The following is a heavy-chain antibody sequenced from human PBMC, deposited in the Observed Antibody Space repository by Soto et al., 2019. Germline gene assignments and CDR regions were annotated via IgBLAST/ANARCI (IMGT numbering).Heavy chain of an antibody. CDR3: ARVPSPPKQWLVRIRAFDI. J-gene: IGHJ3*02. Sequence: GLSLRLSCAASVFTLSNYAMNWVVPTPGKVLECLAVTWYDGSDYDGSEKYYVDSVKGRFTISRDNAKNSLYLQMNSLRAEDTAVYYCARVPSPPKQWLVRIRAFDIWGQGTMVTVSS. V-gene: IGHV3-33*01. CDR1: VFTLSNYA. CDR2: TWYDGSDYDGSEK. D-gene: IGHD6-19*01.